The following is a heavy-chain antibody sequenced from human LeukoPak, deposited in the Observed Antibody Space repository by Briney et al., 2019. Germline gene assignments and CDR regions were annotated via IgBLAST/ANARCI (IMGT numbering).Heavy chain of an antibody. CDR2: ISYDGSNK. Sequence: GGSLRLSCAASGFTFSSYAMHWVRQAPGKGLEWVAVISYDGSNKYYADSVKGRFTISRDNSKNTLYLQMNSLRAEDTAVYYCASDQGGNSRNDAFDIWGQGTMVTVSS. CDR3: ASDQGGNSRNDAFDI. J-gene: IGHJ3*02. V-gene: IGHV3-30-3*01. CDR1: GFTFSSYA. D-gene: IGHD4-23*01.